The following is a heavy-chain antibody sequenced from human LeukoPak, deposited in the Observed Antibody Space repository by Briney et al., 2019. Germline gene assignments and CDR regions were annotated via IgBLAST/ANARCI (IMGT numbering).Heavy chain of an antibody. V-gene: IGHV4-34*01. CDR2: INHSGST. Sequence: SETLSLTCAVYGGSFSGYYWSWIRQPPGKGLEWIGEINHSGSTNYNPSLKSRVTISVDTSKNQFSLKLSSVTAADTAVYYCTYDYVWGSYRNWGQGTLVTVSS. CDR1: GGSFSGYY. CDR3: TYDYVWGSYRN. D-gene: IGHD3-16*02. J-gene: IGHJ4*02.